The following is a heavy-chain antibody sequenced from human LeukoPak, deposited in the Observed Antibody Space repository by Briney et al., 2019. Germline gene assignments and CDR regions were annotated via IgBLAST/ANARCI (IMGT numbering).Heavy chain of an antibody. J-gene: IGHJ3*02. CDR3: ARDPTTVTKGFDI. D-gene: IGHD4-17*01. V-gene: IGHV4-59*11. Sequence: SETLSLTCTVSDGSFTTHYWTWIRQPPGKGLEWIGYISYIGSTNYNPSLKSRVAISVDTSKNQFSLKLSSVTAADTAVYYCARDPTTVTKGFDIRGQGTMVTVSS. CDR2: ISYIGST. CDR1: DGSFTTHY.